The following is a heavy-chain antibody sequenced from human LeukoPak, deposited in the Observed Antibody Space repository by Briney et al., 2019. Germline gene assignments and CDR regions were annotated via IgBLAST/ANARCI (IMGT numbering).Heavy chain of an antibody. CDR3: ASRTRFGELRFDY. CDR2: IYYTGST. J-gene: IGHJ4*02. Sequence: SETLSLTCTVAGGSISTSNYYWGWIRQPPGKGLEWIGSIYYTGSTYYNPSLNSRVTVSVDTSKNQFSLKLSSVTAADTAVYYCASRTRFGELRFDYWGQGTLVTVSS. V-gene: IGHV4-39*01. CDR1: GGSISTSNYY. D-gene: IGHD3-10*01.